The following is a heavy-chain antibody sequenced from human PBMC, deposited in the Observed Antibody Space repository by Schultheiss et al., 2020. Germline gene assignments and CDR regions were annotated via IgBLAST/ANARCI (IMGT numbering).Heavy chain of an antibody. CDR2: IYPGDSDT. CDR1: GYSFTSYW. Sequence: GESLKISCKGSGYSFTSYWIGWVRQMPGKGLEWIGIIYPGDSDTRYSPSFQGQVTISADKSISTAYLQWSSLKASDTAMYYCARLGPPYYYDSSGAQTDGMDVWGQGNTGTVPS. CDR3: ARLGPPYYYDSSGAQTDGMDV. V-gene: IGHV5-51*01. J-gene: IGHJ6*02. D-gene: IGHD3-22*01.